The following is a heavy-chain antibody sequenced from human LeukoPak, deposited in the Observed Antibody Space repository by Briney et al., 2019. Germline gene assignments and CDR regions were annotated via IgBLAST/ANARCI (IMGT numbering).Heavy chain of an antibody. D-gene: IGHD2-2*02. Sequence: SETLSLTCTVSGGSVSSSGYFWGWVRQPPGKGLEWIGRIYTSGSTNYNPSLKSRVTMSVDTSKNQFSLKLSSVTAADAAVYYCARDTRGHCSSTSCYMGVDWFDPWGQGTLVTVSS. J-gene: IGHJ5*02. V-gene: IGHV4-39*07. CDR3: ARDTRGHCSSTSCYMGVDWFDP. CDR1: GGSVSSSGYF. CDR2: IYTSGST.